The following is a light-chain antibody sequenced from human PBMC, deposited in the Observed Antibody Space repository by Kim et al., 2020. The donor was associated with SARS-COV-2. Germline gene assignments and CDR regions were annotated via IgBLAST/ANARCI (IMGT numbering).Light chain of an antibody. CDR1: KSGHKY. CDR2: QDT. V-gene: IGLV3-1*01. J-gene: IGLJ2*01. Sequence: SYELTQPPSVSVSPGQTASITCSGDKSGHKYTSWYQQKPGQSPVLVMYQDTKRPSGIPERFSGSNSGNTATLTISGTQAMDEADYYCQAWDSSTAVVFGGGTKVTVL. CDR3: QAWDSSTAVV.